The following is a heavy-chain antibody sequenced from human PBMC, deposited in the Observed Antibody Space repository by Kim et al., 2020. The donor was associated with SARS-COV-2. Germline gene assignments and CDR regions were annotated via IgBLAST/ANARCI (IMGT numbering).Heavy chain of an antibody. V-gene: IGHV3-15*01. Sequence: RYTISRDESKNTLYLQMNSLKTEDTAVYYCTTDRTTVTPRKAAAPEPFDYWGQGTLVTVSS. D-gene: IGHD4-17*01. CDR3: TTDRTTVTPRKAAAPEPFDY. J-gene: IGHJ4*02.